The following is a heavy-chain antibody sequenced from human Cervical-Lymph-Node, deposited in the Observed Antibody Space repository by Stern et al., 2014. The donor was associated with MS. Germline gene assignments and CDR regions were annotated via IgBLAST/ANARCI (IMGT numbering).Heavy chain of an antibody. CDR1: GGTFSSYA. CDR3: ARETRSGYNFDY. D-gene: IGHD5-24*01. V-gene: IGHV1-69*01. J-gene: IGHJ4*02. CDR2: VFPVFTTP. Sequence: VQLVQSGAEVKKPGSSVKVSCKVSGGTFSSYAVSWVRQAPGQGLEWMGGVFPVFTTPNYAQNFQGRVTVTADESTSTVYMELSNLTSEDTAMYYCARETRSGYNFDYWGQGALVTVSS.